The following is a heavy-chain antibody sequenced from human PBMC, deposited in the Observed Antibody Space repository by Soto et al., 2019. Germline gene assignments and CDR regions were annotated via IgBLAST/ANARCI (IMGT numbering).Heavy chain of an antibody. V-gene: IGHV1-18*01. CDR3: ARENSYFDY. Sequence: QIQLLQSGAEVKKPGASVKVTCKASGYTFRNFGISWVRQAPGQGLEWMGWISAYNANANNAQKFQGRLTMTADTSTSTAYMEQRSLRSDDTAVYYCARENSYFDYWGQGTLVTVSS. CDR2: ISAYNANA. J-gene: IGHJ4*02. CDR1: GYTFRNFG.